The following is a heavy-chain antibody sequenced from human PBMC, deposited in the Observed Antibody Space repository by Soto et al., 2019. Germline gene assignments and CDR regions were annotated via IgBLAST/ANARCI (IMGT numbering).Heavy chain of an antibody. V-gene: IGHV4-59*11. D-gene: IGHD3-3*01. J-gene: IGHJ6*03. Sequence: PSETLSLTCTVSGGSISSHYWSWIRQPPGKGLEWIGYIYYSGSTNYNPSLKSRVTISEDTSKNQFSLKLSSVTAADTAVYYCARGHYDFDYYYYMDVWGKGTTVT. CDR1: GGSISSHY. CDR2: IYYSGST. CDR3: ARGHYDFDYYYYMDV.